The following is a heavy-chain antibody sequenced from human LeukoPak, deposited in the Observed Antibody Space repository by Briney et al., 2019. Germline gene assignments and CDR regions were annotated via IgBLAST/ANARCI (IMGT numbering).Heavy chain of an antibody. Sequence: YPSETLSLTCTVSGVFISSSTYYWGWIRQPPGKGLEWIGYIYYSGSTNYNPSLKSRVTISVDTSKNQFSLKLSSVTAADTAVYYCARIRRGSYYFDYWGQGTLVTVSS. V-gene: IGHV4-61*05. J-gene: IGHJ4*02. CDR1: GVFISSSTYY. D-gene: IGHD5-12*01. CDR3: ARIRRGSYYFDY. CDR2: IYYSGST.